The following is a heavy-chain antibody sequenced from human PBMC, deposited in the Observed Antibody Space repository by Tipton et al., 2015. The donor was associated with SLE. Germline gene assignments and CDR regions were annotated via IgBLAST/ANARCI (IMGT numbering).Heavy chain of an antibody. V-gene: IGHV4-61*01. CDR3: ACSLIVADAGDAFDI. CDR1: GGSISSGSYY. D-gene: IGHD5-12*01. Sequence: TLSLTCTVSGGSISSGSYYWSWIRQPPGKGLEWIGYISYSGSTYYNPSLKSRVTISVDTSKNQFSLKLSSVTAADTAVYYCACSLIVADAGDAFDISGQGTMVTVSS. CDR2: ISYSGST. J-gene: IGHJ3*02.